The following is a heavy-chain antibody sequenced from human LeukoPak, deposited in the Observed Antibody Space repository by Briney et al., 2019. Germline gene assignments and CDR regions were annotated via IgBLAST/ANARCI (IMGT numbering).Heavy chain of an antibody. CDR3: AKDRGWELLPGAFDI. CDR1: GGSISSYY. CDR2: IYTSGST. J-gene: IGHJ3*02. D-gene: IGHD1-26*01. V-gene: IGHV4-4*07. Sequence: SETLSLTCTVSGGSISSYYWSWIRQPAGKGLEWIGRIYTSGSTNYNPSLKSRVTMSVDTSKNQFSLKLSSVTAADTAVYYCAKDRGWELLPGAFDIWGQGTMVTVSS.